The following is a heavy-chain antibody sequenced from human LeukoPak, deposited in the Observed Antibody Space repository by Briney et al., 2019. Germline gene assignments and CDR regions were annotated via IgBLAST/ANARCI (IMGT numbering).Heavy chain of an antibody. Sequence: PGGSLRLSCAASGFTFSSYSMNWVRQAPGKGLGWVSSISSRSSYIYYTDSVKGRFTISRDNAKNSLYLQMNSLRAEDTAVYYCARGPRANHFNWFDPWGQGTLVTVSS. D-gene: IGHD1-26*01. CDR2: ISSRSSYI. CDR3: ARGPRANHFNWFDP. CDR1: GFTFSSYS. V-gene: IGHV3-21*01. J-gene: IGHJ5*02.